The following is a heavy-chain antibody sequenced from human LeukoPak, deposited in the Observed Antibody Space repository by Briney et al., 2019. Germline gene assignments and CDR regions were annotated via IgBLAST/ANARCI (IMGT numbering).Heavy chain of an antibody. D-gene: IGHD4-17*01. Sequence: SETLSLTCTVSGGSISSYYWGWIRQPPGKGLEWIGSIYYSESTYYKTSLKSRVTISVDTPKNQFSLKLSSVTAADTAVYYCARIPTVTFFDYWGQGTLVTVSS. J-gene: IGHJ4*02. CDR1: GGSISSYY. CDR2: IYYSEST. CDR3: ARIPTVTFFDY. V-gene: IGHV4-39*01.